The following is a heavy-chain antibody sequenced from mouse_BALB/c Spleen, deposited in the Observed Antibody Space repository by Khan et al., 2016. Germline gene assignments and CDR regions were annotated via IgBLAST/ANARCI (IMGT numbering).Heavy chain of an antibody. J-gene: IGHJ1*01. D-gene: IGHD2-10*02. CDR3: ARWGYGNYYWYFDV. Sequence: VQLQQSGPSLVKPSQTLSLTCSVTGDSITSGYWNWIRKFPGNKLEYMGYISYSGSTYYNPSLKSRISITRDTSKNQFYLQLNSVTTEDTATYFCARWGYGNYYWYFDVWGAGTTVTVSS. V-gene: IGHV3-8*02. CDR1: GDSITSGY. CDR2: ISYSGST.